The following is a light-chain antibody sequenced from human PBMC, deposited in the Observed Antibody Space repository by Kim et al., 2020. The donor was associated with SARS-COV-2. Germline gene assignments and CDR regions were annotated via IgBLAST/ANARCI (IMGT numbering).Light chain of an antibody. V-gene: IGKV3-20*01. CDR1: QPISGSH. Sequence: DIVLTQSPGTLSLSPGERATLSCRSSQPISGSHLAWYQQSRGQSPRLLIYGASKRASGVEDRFSGSGSGTDFTLTINRLEPEDFVVYFCQHYGWSPRTFGQGTKVDIK. CDR2: GAS. CDR3: QHYGWSPRT. J-gene: IGKJ1*01.